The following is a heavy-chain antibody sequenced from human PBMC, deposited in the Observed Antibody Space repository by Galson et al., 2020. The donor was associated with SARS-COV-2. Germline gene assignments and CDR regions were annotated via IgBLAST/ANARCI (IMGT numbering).Heavy chain of an antibody. CDR2: ISSSSRTI. Sequence: GGSLRLSCAASGFTFSSSSMNWVRQAPGKGLERVSYISSSSRTIYYADSVKGRFTISRDNAKNSLYLQMNSLRDEDTAVYYCARVGYYYDSSGYRPGGNFDYWGQGTLVTVSS. CDR1: GFTFSSSS. J-gene: IGHJ4*02. V-gene: IGHV3-48*02. D-gene: IGHD3-22*01. CDR3: ARVGYYYDSSGYRPGGNFDY.